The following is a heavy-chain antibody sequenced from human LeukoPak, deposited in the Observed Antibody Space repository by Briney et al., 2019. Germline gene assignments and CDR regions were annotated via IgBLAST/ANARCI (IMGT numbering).Heavy chain of an antibody. CDR3: TNTDHFAY. J-gene: IGHJ4*02. CDR2: ISDDGSNQ. Sequence: PGRSLRLSCAASGFTFRSYGMHWVRQAPGKGLEWLAAISDDGSNQYYADSVKGRFTISRDNAKNTLYLQMNSLRAEDTAVYYCTNTDHFAYWGQGTLVTVSS. V-gene: IGHV3-30*18. CDR1: GFTFRSYG.